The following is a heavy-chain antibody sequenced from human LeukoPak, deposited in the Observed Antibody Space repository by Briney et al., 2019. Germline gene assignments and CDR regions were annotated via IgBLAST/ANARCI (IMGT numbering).Heavy chain of an antibody. V-gene: IGHV4-38-2*02. Sequence: GSLRLSCAASGFTFSDYYMSWIRQPPGKGLEWIGSIYYSGSTYYNPSLKSRVTISVDTSKNQFSLKLSSVTAADTAVYYCARDLYYYDSSGSTYFDYWGQGTLVTVSS. CDR1: GFTFSDYY. CDR3: ARDLYYYDSSGSTYFDY. D-gene: IGHD3-22*01. J-gene: IGHJ4*02. CDR2: IYYSGST.